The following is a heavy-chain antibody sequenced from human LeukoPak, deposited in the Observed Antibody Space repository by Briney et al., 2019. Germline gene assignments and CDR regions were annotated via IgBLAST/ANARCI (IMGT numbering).Heavy chain of an antibody. CDR2: IYYSGST. V-gene: IGHV4-59*01. J-gene: IGHJ4*02. CDR1: GGSISSYY. CDR3: ARITGGILDY. Sequence: SETLSLTCTVSGGSISSYYWSWVRQPPGKGLEWIGYIYYSGSTNYNPSLKSRVTISVDTSKNQFSLKLSSVTAADTAVYYCARITGGILDYWGQGTLVTVSS. D-gene: IGHD3-16*01.